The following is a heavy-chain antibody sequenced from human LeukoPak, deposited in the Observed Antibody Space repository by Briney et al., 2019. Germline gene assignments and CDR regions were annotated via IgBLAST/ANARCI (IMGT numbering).Heavy chain of an antibody. CDR2: ISTSSSYI. CDR1: GFTFSSYS. V-gene: IGHV3-21*04. CDR3: ARGGYSGYDYYFDY. D-gene: IGHD5-12*01. J-gene: IGHJ4*02. Sequence: GGSLRLSCAAYGFTFSSYSMNWVRQAPGKGLEWVSFISTSSSYIYYADSVKGRFTISRDNAKNSLYLEMNSLRAEDTAVYYCARGGYSGYDYYFDYWGQGTLVTVSS.